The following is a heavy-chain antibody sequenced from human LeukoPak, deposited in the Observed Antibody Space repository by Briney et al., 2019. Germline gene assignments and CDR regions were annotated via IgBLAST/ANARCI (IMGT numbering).Heavy chain of an antibody. V-gene: IGHV4-39*07. Sequence: SETLSLTCTVSGASISSSSYYWGWIRQPPGKGLEWIGSIYYSGSTYYNPSLKSRVPISVDTSKNQLCLKLSSVAAADTAVYYCAREKNCNEHFDYWGQGTLVTVSS. D-gene: IGHD2/OR15-2a*01. J-gene: IGHJ4*02. CDR1: GASISSSSYY. CDR2: IYYSGST. CDR3: AREKNCNEHFDY.